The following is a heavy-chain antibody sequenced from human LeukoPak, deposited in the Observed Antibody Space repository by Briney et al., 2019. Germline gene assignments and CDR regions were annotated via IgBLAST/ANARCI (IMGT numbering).Heavy chain of an antibody. CDR2: IISKAYGGTT. Sequence: SLTLSWAASGFTFSNAWMSWVRQPPGKGREWVGFIISKAYGGTTEYAASVKGKFTISRDDSKSIAYLQMNSLKTEDTAVYYCTRDRDYYGSGSYPGGMDVWGQETTVTVSS. CDR3: TRDRDYYGSGSYPGGMDV. J-gene: IGHJ6*02. V-gene: IGHV3-49*04. D-gene: IGHD3-10*01. CDR1: GFTFSNAW.